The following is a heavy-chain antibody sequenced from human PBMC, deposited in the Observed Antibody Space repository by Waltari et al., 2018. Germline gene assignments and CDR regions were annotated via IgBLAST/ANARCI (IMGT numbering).Heavy chain of an antibody. CDR3: ARVFTVSGSYHIEKLDAFDI. CDR2: IYTSGST. CDR1: GGSISSGSYS. J-gene: IGHJ3*02. D-gene: IGHD1-26*01. Sequence: QVQLQESGPGLVKPSQTLSLTCTVTGGSISSGSYSWSWSRHPPGTGLEWIGRIYTSGSTNYNPSLKSRVTISVDTSKNQFSLKLSSVTAADTAVYYCARVFTVSGSYHIEKLDAFDIWGQGTMVTVSS. V-gene: IGHV4-61*02.